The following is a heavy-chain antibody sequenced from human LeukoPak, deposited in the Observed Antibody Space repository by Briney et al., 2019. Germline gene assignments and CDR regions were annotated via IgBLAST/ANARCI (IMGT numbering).Heavy chain of an antibody. CDR1: GFTFDNYA. J-gene: IGHJ4*02. CDR3: AKSFLLYYYDSSGYSYFDY. V-gene: IGHV3-9*01. CDR2: ISWNSGSI. D-gene: IGHD3-22*01. Sequence: GRSLRLSCAASGFTFDNYAMTWVRKAPGKGLGGASGISWNSGSIGYADSVKGRFTISRDNAKNTLYLQMNSLRAEDTAVYYCAKSFLLYYYDSSGYSYFDYWGQGTLVTVSS.